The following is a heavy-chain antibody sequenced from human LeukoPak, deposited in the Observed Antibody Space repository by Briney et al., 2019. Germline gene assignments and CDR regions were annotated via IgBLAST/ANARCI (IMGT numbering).Heavy chain of an antibody. CDR2: INHSGST. J-gene: IGHJ3*02. CDR1: GGSFSGYY. Sequence: SETLSLTCAVYGGSFSGYYWTWIRQPPGKGLEWIGEINHSGSTTYKPSLKSRVTISVDTSKNHFSLRLTSVTAADTAVYYCAREPISSGYYFGAFDIWGQGTMVTVSS. V-gene: IGHV4-34*01. D-gene: IGHD3-22*01. CDR3: AREPISSGYYFGAFDI.